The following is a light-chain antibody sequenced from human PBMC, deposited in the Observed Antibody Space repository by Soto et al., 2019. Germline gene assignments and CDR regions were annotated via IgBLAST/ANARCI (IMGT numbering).Light chain of an antibody. V-gene: IGKV1-39*01. Sequence: IQMTQSPSSLSASVGDRVTISCRASQIVNTHFNWYQQKPGKAPKLLIYAASDLQSGVPSRFSSSGSGTDFNLTISSLQPEDFATYYCQQTYTAIHTFGQGTRLEIK. CDR1: QIVNTH. CDR3: QQTYTAIHT. CDR2: AAS. J-gene: IGKJ2*01.